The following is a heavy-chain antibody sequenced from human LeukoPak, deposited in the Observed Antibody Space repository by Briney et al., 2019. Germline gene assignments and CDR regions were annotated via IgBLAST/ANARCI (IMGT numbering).Heavy chain of an antibody. Sequence: SETLSLTCTVSGGSISSYYWSWXXQPPGKGXXWIGYIYYSGSTNYNPSLKSRVTISXDTSKNQFSLKLSSVTAADTAVYYCARDRLTFGVDYWGQGTLVTVSS. V-gene: IGHV4-59*01. CDR3: ARDRLTFGVDY. D-gene: IGHD3-16*01. CDR2: IYYSGST. J-gene: IGHJ4*02. CDR1: GGSISSYY.